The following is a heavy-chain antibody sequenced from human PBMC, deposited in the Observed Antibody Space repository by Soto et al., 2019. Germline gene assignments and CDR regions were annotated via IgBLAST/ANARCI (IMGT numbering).Heavy chain of an antibody. J-gene: IGHJ4*02. CDR1: GYTFTSYG. CDR2: ISAYNGNT. V-gene: IGHV1-18*01. Sequence: QVQLVQSGAEVKKPGASVKVSCKASGYTFTSYGISWVRQAPGQGLEWMGWISAYNGNTNYAQKLQGSITMTADTSTGTAYMALRSLSSDDTAVYCCARNFPPPREWGQVTLVSVAS. CDR3: ARNFPPPRE.